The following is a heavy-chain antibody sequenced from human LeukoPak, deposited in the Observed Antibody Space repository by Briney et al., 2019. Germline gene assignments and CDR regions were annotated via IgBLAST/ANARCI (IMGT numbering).Heavy chain of an antibody. CDR1: GFTSSSYG. CDR2: IRYDGSNK. CDR3: AKDTKYCSSTSCSNYYFDY. D-gene: IGHD2-2*01. V-gene: IGHV3-30*02. J-gene: IGHJ4*02. Sequence: GGSLRLSCAASGFTSSSYGRHWVGRAPGKGRKGGEFIRYDGSNKYYADSVKGRFTISRDNSKNTLYLQMNSLRAEDTAVYYCAKDTKYCSSTSCSNYYFDYWGQGTLVTVSS.